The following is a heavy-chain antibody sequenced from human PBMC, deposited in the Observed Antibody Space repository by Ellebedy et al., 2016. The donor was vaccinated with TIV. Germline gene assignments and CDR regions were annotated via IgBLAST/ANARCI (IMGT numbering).Heavy chain of an antibody. D-gene: IGHD4-17*01. CDR3: AGSPSTGY. CDR1: GFTVNNNY. CDR2: IYSGGST. V-gene: IGHV3-53*01. Sequence: PGGSLRLSCAASGFTVNNNYMSWVRQAPGKGLEWVSVIYSGGSTYYADSVKGRFTISRDNSKNMLYLQMNRLRSEDTAVYYCAGSPSTGYWGQGTLVTVSS. J-gene: IGHJ4*02.